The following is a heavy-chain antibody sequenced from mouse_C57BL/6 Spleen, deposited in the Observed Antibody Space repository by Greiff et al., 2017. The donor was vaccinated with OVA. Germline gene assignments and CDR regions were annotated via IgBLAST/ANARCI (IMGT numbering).Heavy chain of an antibody. V-gene: IGHV1-19*01. J-gene: IGHJ1*03. CDR2: INPYNGGT. D-gene: IGHD1-1*01. CDR3: ARTITTVVATEYFDV. CDR1: GYTFTDYY. Sequence: EVQLQQSGPVLVKPGASVKMSCKASGYTFTDYYMNWVKQSHGKSLEWIGVINPYNGGTSYNQKFKGKATLTVDKSSSTAYMELNSLTSEDSAVYYCARTITTVVATEYFDVWGTGTTVTVSS.